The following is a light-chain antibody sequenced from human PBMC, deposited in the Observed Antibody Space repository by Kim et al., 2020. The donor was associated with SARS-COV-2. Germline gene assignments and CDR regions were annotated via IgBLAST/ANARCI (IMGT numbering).Light chain of an antibody. CDR3: HQYNGWPLT. J-gene: IGKJ4*02. Sequence: EIVMTQSPVTLSVFPGERATLSCRASQSVSSDLAWYQQKPGQAPRLLIYDASTRATGFPARFSGSGYGTEFTLTINSLQSEDFAVYYCHQYNGWPLTFGGGTKVDIK. V-gene: IGKV3-15*01. CDR1: QSVSSD. CDR2: DAS.